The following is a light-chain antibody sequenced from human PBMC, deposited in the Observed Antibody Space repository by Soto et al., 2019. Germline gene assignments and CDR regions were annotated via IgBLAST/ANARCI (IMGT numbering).Light chain of an antibody. CDR1: QSVSTN. V-gene: IGKV3-15*01. J-gene: IGKJ1*01. Sequence: EIVLTRSPCTLSLSPGERATLSCRASQSVSTNLTWYQQKPGQAPRLLIYGASTRATGIPARFSGSGSGTEFTLTITSLQSEDFAVYYCQQYNDWWTFGQGTKVDIK. CDR3: QQYNDWWT. CDR2: GAS.